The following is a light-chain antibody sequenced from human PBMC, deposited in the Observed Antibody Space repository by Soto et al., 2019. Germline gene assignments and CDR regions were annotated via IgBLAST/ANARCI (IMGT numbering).Light chain of an antibody. CDR3: QQYNNWPRT. V-gene: IGKV3-15*01. CDR1: QRVSSN. CDR2: GAS. J-gene: IGKJ1*01. Sequence: EIVMTQSPATLSVSPGERATLPRRANQRVSSNLAWYQQKPGQAPRLLIYGASTRATGIPARFSGSGSGTEFTLTISSLQSEDFAVYYCQQYNNWPRTFGQGTKVEIK.